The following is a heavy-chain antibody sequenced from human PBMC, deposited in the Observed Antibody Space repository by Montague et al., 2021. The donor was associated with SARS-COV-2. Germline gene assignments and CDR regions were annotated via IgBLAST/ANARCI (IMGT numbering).Heavy chain of an antibody. CDR2: IYTSGST. J-gene: IGHJ6*02. CDR3: AREAWLGGKTSASEYYGMDV. Sequence: SETLSLTCTVSGGSISSYYWSWIRQPAGKGLEWIGRIYTSGSTNXXPSLKSRVTMSVDTSKNQFSLKLSSVTAADTAVYYCAREAWLGGKTSASEYYGMDVWGQGTTVTASS. D-gene: IGHD3-10*01. CDR1: GGSISSYY. V-gene: IGHV4-4*07.